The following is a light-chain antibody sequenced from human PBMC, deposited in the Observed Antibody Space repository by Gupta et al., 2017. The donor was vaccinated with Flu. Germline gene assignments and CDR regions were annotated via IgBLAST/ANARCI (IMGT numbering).Light chain of an antibody. CDR3: SAWDDSSWV. J-gene: IGLJ3*02. CDR1: SANIGSNY. Sequence: QSVLTQPPSASGTPGQRVTISCSGSSANIGSNYVYWYQQLPGTAPKLVIYRNNQRPSGVPDRFSGSKSGTSASLAISGLRSEDEADYYCSAWDDSSWVFGGGTKLTVL. V-gene: IGLV1-47*01. CDR2: RNN.